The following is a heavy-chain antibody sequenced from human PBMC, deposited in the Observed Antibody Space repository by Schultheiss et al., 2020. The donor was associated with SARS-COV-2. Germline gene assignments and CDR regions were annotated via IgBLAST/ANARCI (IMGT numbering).Heavy chain of an antibody. V-gene: IGHV3-13*01. D-gene: IGHD5-18*01. CDR1: GFTFSSYD. J-gene: IGHJ6*02. CDR2: IGTAGDT. CDR3: AKDYSLYSYGSRYGMDV. Sequence: GGSLRLSCAASGFTFSSYDMHWVRQATGKGLEWVSAIGTAGDTYYPGSVKGRFTISRENAKNSLYLQMNSLRAEDTAVYYCAKDYSLYSYGSRYGMDVWGQGTTVTVSS.